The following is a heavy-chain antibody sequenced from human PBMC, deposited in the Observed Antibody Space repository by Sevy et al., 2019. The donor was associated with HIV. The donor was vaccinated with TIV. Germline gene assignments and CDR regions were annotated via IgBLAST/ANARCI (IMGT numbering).Heavy chain of an antibody. CDR2: IYYNGNT. V-gene: IGHV4-59*01. D-gene: IGHD5-12*01. CDR3: VRGTRDGYNLYFDS. CDR1: DGSMSSYY. J-gene: IGHJ4*02. Sequence: SETLSLTCTVSDGSMSSYYWSWIRQPPGKGLEWIGYIYYNGNTNYNPSLESRVTMSIHTSMKQFSLKLRSVTAADTAMYYCVRGTRDGYNLYFDSWGQGTLVTVSS.